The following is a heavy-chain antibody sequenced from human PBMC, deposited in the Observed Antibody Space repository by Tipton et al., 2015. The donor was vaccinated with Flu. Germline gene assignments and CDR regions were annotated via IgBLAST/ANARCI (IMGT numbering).Heavy chain of an antibody. CDR1: GYSISSGYY. Sequence: TLSLTCAVSGYSISSGYYWGWIRQPPGKGLEWIGSIYHSGSTYYNPSLKSRVTISVDTSKNQFSLKLSSVTAADTAVYYCARDRAGWLEYDFCFEYWGQGNLVT. V-gene: IGHV4-38-2*02. D-gene: IGHD3-3*01. J-gene: IGHJ4*02. CDR2: IYHSGST. CDR3: ARDRAGWLEYDFCFEY.